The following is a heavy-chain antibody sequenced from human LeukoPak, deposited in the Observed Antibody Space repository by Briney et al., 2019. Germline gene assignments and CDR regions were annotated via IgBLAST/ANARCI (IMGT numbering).Heavy chain of an antibody. CDR2: ISYDGSNK. Sequence: GRSLRLSCAASGFTFSSYAMHWVRQAPGKGLEWVAVISYDGSNKYYADSVKGRFTISRDNSKNTLYLQMNSPRAEDTAVYYCARDRSGWAYVDYWGQGTLVTVSS. V-gene: IGHV3-30-3*01. CDR1: GFTFSSYA. CDR3: ARDRSGWAYVDY. D-gene: IGHD6-19*01. J-gene: IGHJ4*02.